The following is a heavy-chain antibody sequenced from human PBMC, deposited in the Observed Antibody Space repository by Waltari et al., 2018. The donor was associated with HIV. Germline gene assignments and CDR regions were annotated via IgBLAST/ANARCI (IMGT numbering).Heavy chain of an antibody. CDR3: TRGVGSHYNQYYFDV. Sequence: QVQLVQSGAEVKKPGASVKLSCKTSGYTFTSHDIIWVRQATGQGLEWMGWMNPNSGNTGFTQTFQGRVKMTTNASLSTVYMDLNNLRPEDTAVYYCTRGVGSHYNQYYFDVWGQGAQLTVSP. J-gene: IGHJ4*02. CDR1: GYTFTSHD. CDR2: MNPNSGNT. D-gene: IGHD3-10*01. V-gene: IGHV1-8*01.